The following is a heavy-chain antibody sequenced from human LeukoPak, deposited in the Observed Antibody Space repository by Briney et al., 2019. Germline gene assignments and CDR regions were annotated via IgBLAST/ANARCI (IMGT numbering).Heavy chain of an antibody. CDR1: GDSVSSNTAA. J-gene: IGHJ4*02. V-gene: IGHV6-1*01. CDR3: ARARLHHNYGSGTSFDY. Sequence: SQTLSLTCVISGDSVSSNTAAWNWIRRSPSRGLEWLGRTYYRSNWYNDYAVSVKSRITINPDTSKDHFALHLNSVTPEDTAVYYCARARLHHNYGSGTSFDYWGQGTLVTVSS. CDR2: TYYRSNWYN. D-gene: IGHD3-10*01.